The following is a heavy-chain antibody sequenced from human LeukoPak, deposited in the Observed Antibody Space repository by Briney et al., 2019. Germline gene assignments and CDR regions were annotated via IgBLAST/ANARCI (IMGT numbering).Heavy chain of an antibody. J-gene: IGHJ5*02. CDR3: ARGRITMVRGVSHWFDP. V-gene: IGHV4-39*07. CDR1: GGSISSSSYY. D-gene: IGHD3-10*01. Sequence: TSETLSLTCTVSGGSISSSSYYWGWIRQPPGKGLEWIGEINHSGSTNYNPSLKSRVTISVDTSKNQFSLKLSSVTAADTAVYYCARGRITMVRGVSHWFDPWGQGTLVTVSS. CDR2: INHSGST.